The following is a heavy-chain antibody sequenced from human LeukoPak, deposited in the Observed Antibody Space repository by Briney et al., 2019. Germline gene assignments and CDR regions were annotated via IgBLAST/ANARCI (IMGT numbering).Heavy chain of an antibody. CDR1: GFTFRSSV. V-gene: IGHV3-23*01. CDR2: ISGSGDST. Sequence: GGSLRLSCAASGFTFRSSVMSWVRQAPGKGLEWLSGISGSGDSTYYADSVKGRFTISRDNSKNTLYLQMSSLRAEDAAVYYCAKTYYYDSSGSYYFDYWGQGTLVTVSS. D-gene: IGHD3-22*01. CDR3: AKTYYYDSSGSYYFDY. J-gene: IGHJ4*02.